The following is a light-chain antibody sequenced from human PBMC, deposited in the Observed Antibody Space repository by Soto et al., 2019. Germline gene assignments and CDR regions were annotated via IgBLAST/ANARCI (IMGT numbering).Light chain of an antibody. CDR2: SNN. CDR3: AAWDDSLNGVV. CDR1: SSNIGSNT. Sequence: QAVVTQPPSASGTPGQRVTISCSGSSSNIGSNTVNWYQQLPGTAPKLLIYSNNQRPSGVPDRFSGSKCGTSASLAISGLQSEDEADYYCAAWDDSLNGVVFGGGTKLTVL. V-gene: IGLV1-44*01. J-gene: IGLJ2*01.